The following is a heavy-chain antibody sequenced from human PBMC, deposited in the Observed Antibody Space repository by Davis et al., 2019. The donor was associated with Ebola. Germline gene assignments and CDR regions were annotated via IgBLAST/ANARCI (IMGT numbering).Heavy chain of an antibody. CDR2: INHSGST. J-gene: IGHJ5*02. V-gene: IGHV4-34*01. Sequence: SETLSLTCAVYGGSFSGYYWSWIRKPPGKGLEWVGDINHSGSTNYNPYLKSRVTISVDTYKNQFSLYLSSVTAADTAVYCCARGRTMLESWGQGTLITVSS. CDR3: ARGRTMLES. CDR1: GGSFSGYY. D-gene: IGHD3-10*01.